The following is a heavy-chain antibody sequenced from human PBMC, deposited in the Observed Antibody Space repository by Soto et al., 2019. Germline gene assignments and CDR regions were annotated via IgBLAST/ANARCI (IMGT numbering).Heavy chain of an antibody. J-gene: IGHJ5*02. CDR1: CYTCTSYG. V-gene: IGHV1-18*01. Sequence: AASVEVSCKASCYTCTSYGISWVRQAPRQGLEWMGWISAYNGNTNYAQKLQGRVTMTTDTSTSTAYMELRSLRSDDTAVYYCARAGTVVTPEACWFDPWGQGTLVTVSS. CDR2: ISAYNGNT. D-gene: IGHD2-21*02. CDR3: ARAGTVVTPEACWFDP.